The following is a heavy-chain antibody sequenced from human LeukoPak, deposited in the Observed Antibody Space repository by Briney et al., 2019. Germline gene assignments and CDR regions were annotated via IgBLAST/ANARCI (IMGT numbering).Heavy chain of an antibody. J-gene: IGHJ4*02. V-gene: IGHV3-66*01. CDR3: ARDLGTTAQGSY. Sequence: GGSLRLSCAASGFTVSSNYMSWVRQAQGKGLEWVSVIYSGGSTYYADSVKGRFTISRDNSKNTLYLQMNSLRAEDTAVYYCARDLGTTAQGSYWGQGTLVTVSS. CDR1: GFTVSSNY. CDR2: IYSGGST. D-gene: IGHD4-17*01.